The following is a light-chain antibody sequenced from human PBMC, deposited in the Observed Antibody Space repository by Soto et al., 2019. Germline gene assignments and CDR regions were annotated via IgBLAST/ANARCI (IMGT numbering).Light chain of an antibody. J-gene: IGKJ5*01. CDR3: QQLSNLLLIS. CDR2: DAS. CDR1: QSVSSY. Sequence: EIVLIKSSEPLSLSPGERATLSCMVSQSVSSYLAWYQQKPGQAPRLLIYDASNRATGIPARFSGSGSGTDFTLTISFLDPEDFAVYYCQQLSNLLLISFAEGTRQEVK. V-gene: IGKV3-11*01.